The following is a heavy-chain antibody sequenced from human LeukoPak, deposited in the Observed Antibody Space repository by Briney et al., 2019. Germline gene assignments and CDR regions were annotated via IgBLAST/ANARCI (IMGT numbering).Heavy chain of an antibody. Sequence: GGSLRLSCAASGFIFNSYAMHWVRQAPGRGLEYVSAITSSGNNIFYADSVKGRFTISRDNSKNTLYLQMGSLRAEDMAVYYCTTDMYRYSSSLDYWGQGTLVTVSS. CDR3: TTDMYRYSSSLDY. V-gene: IGHV3-64*02. CDR1: GFIFNSYA. D-gene: IGHD6-13*01. CDR2: ITSSGNNI. J-gene: IGHJ4*02.